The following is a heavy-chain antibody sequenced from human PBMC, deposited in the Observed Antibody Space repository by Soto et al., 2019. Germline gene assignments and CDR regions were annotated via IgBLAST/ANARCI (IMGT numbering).Heavy chain of an antibody. J-gene: IGHJ3*02. CDR2: IYYSGST. CDR3: ARPIHSGAFDI. CDR1: GGSISGYY. V-gene: IGHV4-59*01. Sequence: SETLSLTCTVSGGSISGYYWSWIRQPPGKGLEWIGYIYYSGSTNYNPSLKSRVTISVDTSKNQFSLKLSSVTAADTAVYYCARPIHSGAFDIWGQGTMVTVSS. D-gene: IGHD3-10*01.